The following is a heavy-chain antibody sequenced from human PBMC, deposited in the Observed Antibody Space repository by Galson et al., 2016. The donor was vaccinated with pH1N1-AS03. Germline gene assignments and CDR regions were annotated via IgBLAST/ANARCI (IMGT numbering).Heavy chain of an antibody. Sequence: ETLSLTCTVSGGSITFYYWAWIRQPPRKGLEGIGNIYYTGTTNYNPSLKSRVTMSVDKSRNQFSLKLNSLTAADTAVYYCAAYKYVDAYFDNWGQGTLVTVSS. J-gene: IGHJ4*02. D-gene: IGHD1-1*01. CDR1: GGSITFYY. CDR3: AAYKYVDAYFDN. CDR2: IYYTGTT. V-gene: IGHV4-59*01.